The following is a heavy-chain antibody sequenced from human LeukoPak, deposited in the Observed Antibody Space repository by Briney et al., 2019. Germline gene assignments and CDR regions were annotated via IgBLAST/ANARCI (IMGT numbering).Heavy chain of an antibody. CDR1: GFTVSSNY. V-gene: IGHV3-53*01. J-gene: IGHJ4*02. CDR2: IYSGGST. D-gene: IGHD2-15*01. Sequence: PGGTLRLSCAASGFTVSSNYMSWVRQAPGKGLELVSVIYSGGSTYYADSVKGRFTISRDNSKNTLYLQMNSLRAEDTAVYYCAREFPGGGGYFDYWGQGTLVTVSS. CDR3: AREFPGGGGYFDY.